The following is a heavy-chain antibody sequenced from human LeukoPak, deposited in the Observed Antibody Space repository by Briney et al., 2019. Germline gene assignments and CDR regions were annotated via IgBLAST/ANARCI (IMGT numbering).Heavy chain of an antibody. V-gene: IGHV1-2*06. CDR2: INPNSGGT. CDR3: ARDSITIFGVVIDCFDY. CDR1: GYTFTCYY. D-gene: IGHD3-3*01. J-gene: IGHJ4*02. Sequence: ASVKVSCKASGYTFTCYYMHWVRQAPGQGLEWMGRINPNSGGTNYAQKFQGRVTMTRDTSISTAYMELSRLRSDDTAVYYCARDSITIFGVVIDCFDYWGQGTLVTVSS.